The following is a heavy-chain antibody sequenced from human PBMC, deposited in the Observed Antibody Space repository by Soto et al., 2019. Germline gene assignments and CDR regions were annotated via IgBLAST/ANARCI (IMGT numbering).Heavy chain of an antibody. CDR3: EKELAASPARGSYHGMDV. V-gene: IGHV3-30*18. CDR2: VSYDRSTQ. Sequence: GGALGLSCAASGFTFNIYRMHLVLRAPPKLVAGVAVVSYDRSTQFYADSVKRRFTISRDNYKKPLYLQLNRVRAEATAVYYCEKELAASPARGSYHGMDVWGEGTTVHVSS. J-gene: IGHJ6*04. D-gene: IGHD6-25*01. CDR1: GFTFNIYR.